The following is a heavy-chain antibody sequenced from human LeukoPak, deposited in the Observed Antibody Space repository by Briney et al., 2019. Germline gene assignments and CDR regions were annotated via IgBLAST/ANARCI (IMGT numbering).Heavy chain of an antibody. J-gene: IGHJ4*02. D-gene: IGHD3-3*01. Sequence: ASVKVSCKASGYTFTSYDINWVRQATGQGLEWMGWMNPNSGNTGYAQKFQGRVTMTRDTSISTAYMELSRLRSDDTAVYYCARTRSTIFGVVSRNYFDYWGQGTLVTVSS. CDR3: ARTRSTIFGVVSRNYFDY. CDR1: GYTFTSYD. V-gene: IGHV1-8*01. CDR2: MNPNSGNT.